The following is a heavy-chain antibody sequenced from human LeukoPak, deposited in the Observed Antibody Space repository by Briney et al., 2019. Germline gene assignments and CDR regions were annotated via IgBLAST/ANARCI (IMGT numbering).Heavy chain of an antibody. CDR2: ISYDGSNK. D-gene: IGHD3-9*01. CDR3: ARSRTPNYDILTGYLGYYYYYMDV. V-gene: IGHV3-30*04. J-gene: IGHJ6*03. Sequence: GGSLRLSCAASGFTFSSYAMHWVRQAPGKGLEWVAVISYDGSNKYYADSVKGRFTISRDNSKNTLYLQMNSLRAEDTAVYYCARSRTPNYDILTGYLGYYYYYMDVWGKGTTVTISS. CDR1: GFTFSSYA.